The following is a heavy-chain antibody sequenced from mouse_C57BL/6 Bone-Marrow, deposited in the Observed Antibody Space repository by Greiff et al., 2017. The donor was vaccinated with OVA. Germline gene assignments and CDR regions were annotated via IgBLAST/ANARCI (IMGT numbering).Heavy chain of an antibody. CDR1: GFTFSSYG. CDR2: ISSGGSYT. CDR3: ARGPEDYYAMDY. V-gene: IGHV5-6*01. J-gene: IGHJ4*01. Sequence: EVMLVESGGDLVKPGGSLKLSCAASGFTFSSYGMSWVRQTPDKRLEWVATISSGGSYTYYPDSVKGRFTISRDNAKNTLYLQMSSLKSEDTAMYYCARGPEDYYAMDYWGQGTSVTVSS.